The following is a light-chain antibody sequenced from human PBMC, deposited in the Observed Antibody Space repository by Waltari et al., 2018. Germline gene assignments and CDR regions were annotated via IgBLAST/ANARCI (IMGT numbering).Light chain of an antibody. V-gene: IGLV2-14*01. CDR2: EVS. CDR3: SSYTSSSKGV. CDR1: SSDVGGYNY. Sequence: QSALTQPASVSGSPGQSITISCTGTSSDVGGYNYVSWYQQHPGKAPKRMIYEVSNRPSGSSNRFSGAKSGNTASLTISGLQAEDEADYYCSSYTSSSKGVFGGGTKLTVL. J-gene: IGLJ2*01.